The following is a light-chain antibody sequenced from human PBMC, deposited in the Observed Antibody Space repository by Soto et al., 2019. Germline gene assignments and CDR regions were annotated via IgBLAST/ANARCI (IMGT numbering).Light chain of an antibody. CDR2: HAS. V-gene: IGKV1-5*01. CDR3: QQYTSYS. Sequence: DIQMTQSPSTLPASVGNRVTITCRASQSISNWLAWYQKKPGTATKVLIYHASNLQSGVPSRFSGSGSGTEFTLTISSLQPDDLATYYCQQYTSYSFGQGTKVEIK. J-gene: IGKJ1*01. CDR1: QSISNW.